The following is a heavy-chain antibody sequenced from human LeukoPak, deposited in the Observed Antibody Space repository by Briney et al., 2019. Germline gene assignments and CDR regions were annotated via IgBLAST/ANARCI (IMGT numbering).Heavy chain of an antibody. CDR2: ISSNGGST. CDR3: ARDAGRTVVTPYFDY. J-gene: IGHJ4*02. Sequence: PGGSLRLSCAASGFTFSSYAMHWVRQAPGKGLEYVSAISSNGGSTYYANPVKGRFTISRDNSKNTLYLQMGSLRAEDMAVYYCARDAGRTVVTPYFDYWGQGTLVTVSS. D-gene: IGHD4-23*01. CDR1: GFTFSSYA. V-gene: IGHV3-64*01.